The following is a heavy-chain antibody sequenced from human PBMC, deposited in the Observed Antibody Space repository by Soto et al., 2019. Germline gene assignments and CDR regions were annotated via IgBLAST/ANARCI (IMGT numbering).Heavy chain of an antibody. CDR2: IYYSGST. V-gene: IGHV4-31*03. CDR1: VGSISSGGYY. CDR3: ARGGYSYGLSPSGTYGMDV. Sequence: KTSETLSLTCTVSVGSISSGGYYWIWIRHHPGKGLEWIGYIYYSGSTYYNPSLKSRVTISVDTSKNQFSLKLSSVTAADTAVYYCARGGYSYGLSPSGTYGMDVWGQGTTVTVSS. J-gene: IGHJ6*02. D-gene: IGHD5-18*01.